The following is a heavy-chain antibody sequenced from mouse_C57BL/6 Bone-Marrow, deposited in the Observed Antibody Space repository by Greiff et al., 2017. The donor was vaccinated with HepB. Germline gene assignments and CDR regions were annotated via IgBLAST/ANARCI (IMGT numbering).Heavy chain of an antibody. CDR2: INPGSGGT. D-gene: IGHD1-1*01. CDR3: ARHYYGPFAY. J-gene: IGHJ3*01. CDR1: GYAFTNYL. Sequence: QVQLKQSGAELVRPGTSVKVSCKASGYAFTNYLIEWVKQRPGQGLEWIGVINPGSGGTNYNEKFKGKATLTADKSSSTAYMQLSSLTSEDSAVYFCARHYYGPFAYWGQGTLVTVSA. V-gene: IGHV1-54*01.